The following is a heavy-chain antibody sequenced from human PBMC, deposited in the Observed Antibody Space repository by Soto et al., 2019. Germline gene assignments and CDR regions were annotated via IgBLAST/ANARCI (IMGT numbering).Heavy chain of an antibody. CDR2: IYPGDSDT. D-gene: IGHD2-2*01. V-gene: IGHV5-51*01. CDR1: GYSFTSYW. Sequence: GESLKISCKGSGYSFTSYWIGWVRQMPGKGLEWMGIIYPGDSDTRYSPSFQGQVTISADKSISTAYLQWSSLKASDTAMYYCARHKRGGYCSSTSCYAGTGFATHYYYGMDVWGQGTTVTVSS. J-gene: IGHJ6*02. CDR3: ARHKRGGYCSSTSCYAGTGFATHYYYGMDV.